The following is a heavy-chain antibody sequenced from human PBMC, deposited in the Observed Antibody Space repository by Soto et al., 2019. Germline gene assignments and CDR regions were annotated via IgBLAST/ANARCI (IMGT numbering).Heavy chain of an antibody. J-gene: IGHJ4*02. CDR1: GGSFSGYY. D-gene: IGHD4-17*01. CDR3: ARGLTVGSPRYFDY. Sequence: TLPLTCAVYGGSFSGYYWSWIRQPPGKGLEWIGEINHSGSTNYNPSLKSRVTISVDTSKNQFSLKLSSVTAADTAVYYCARGLTVGSPRYFDYWGQGTLVTVSS. V-gene: IGHV4-34*01. CDR2: INHSGST.